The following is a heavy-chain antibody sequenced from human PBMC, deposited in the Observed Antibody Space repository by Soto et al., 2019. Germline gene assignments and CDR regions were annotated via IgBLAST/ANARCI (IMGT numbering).Heavy chain of an antibody. D-gene: IGHD1-7*01. CDR1: GFSLSRKGMS. J-gene: IGHJ4*02. CDR3: TRSTNWNYEYYFDY. Sequence: SGPTLVNPKKPLILTCAFSGFSLSRKGMSVSWIRQPPGKALEFLALIDWEEEKFYSPSLRTRLTVSKDTSKSQVVLTLTNVYPVDTATYYFTRSTNWNYEYYFDYWGQGTLGTVSS. V-gene: IGHV2-70*01. CDR2: IDWEEEK.